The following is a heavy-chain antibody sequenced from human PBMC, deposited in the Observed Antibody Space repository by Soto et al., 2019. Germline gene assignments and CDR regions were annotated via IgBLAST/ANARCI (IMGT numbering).Heavy chain of an antibody. Sequence: EVQLLESGGGLVQPGGSLRLSCAASGFTFSSYAMSWVRQAPGKGLEWVSALSGSGDSTYYADSVKGRFTISRDNSKNTLYLQMNSLRPEDTAVYHWAKGGYEYDSSDSDVFDIWGQGTMVTVSS. CDR1: GFTFSSYA. CDR2: LSGSGDST. V-gene: IGHV3-23*01. CDR3: AKGGYEYDSSDSDVFDI. J-gene: IGHJ3*02. D-gene: IGHD3-22*01.